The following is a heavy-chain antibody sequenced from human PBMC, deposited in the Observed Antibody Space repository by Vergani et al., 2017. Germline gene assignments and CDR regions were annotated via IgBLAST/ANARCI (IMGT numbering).Heavy chain of an antibody. CDR1: GFTFSSYA. CDR2: ISGSGGST. CDR3: AEGQKVVVAAFDY. J-gene: IGHJ4*02. D-gene: IGHD2-15*01. Sequence: EVQLLESGGGLVQPGGSLRLSCAASGFTFSSYAMSWVRQAPGKGLEWVSAISGSGGSTYYADSVKGRFTISRDNSKNTLYLQMNSLRAEDTAVYYCAEGQKVVVAAFDYWGEGTLVTVSS. V-gene: IGHV3-23*01.